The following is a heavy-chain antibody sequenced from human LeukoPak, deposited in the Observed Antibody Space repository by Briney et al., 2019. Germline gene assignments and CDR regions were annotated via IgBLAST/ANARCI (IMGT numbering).Heavy chain of an antibody. J-gene: IGHJ4*02. CDR1: GGTFSSYA. CDR2: IIPIFGTA. CDR3: ARLSREQQLALVSFDY. Sequence: SVKVSCKASGGTFSSYAISWVRQAPGQGLEWMGGIIPIFGTANYAQKFQGRVTITADESTSTAYMELSSLRSEDTAVYYCARLSREQQLALVSFDYWGQGTLVTVSS. V-gene: IGHV1-69*13. D-gene: IGHD6-13*01.